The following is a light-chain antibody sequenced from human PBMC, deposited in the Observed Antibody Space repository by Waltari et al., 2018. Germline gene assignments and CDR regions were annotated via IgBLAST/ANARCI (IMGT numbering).Light chain of an antibody. CDR2: KDS. Sequence: SYELTQPPSVSVSPGQTARLTCSGDALPKQYAYWYQQKPGQAPWLVIYKDSGRPSGIPERFSGSSSGTTVTLTISGVQAEDEADYYCQSADSSGTYVVFGGGTKLTVL. CDR3: QSADSSGTYVV. CDR1: ALPKQY. J-gene: IGLJ2*01. V-gene: IGLV3-25*03.